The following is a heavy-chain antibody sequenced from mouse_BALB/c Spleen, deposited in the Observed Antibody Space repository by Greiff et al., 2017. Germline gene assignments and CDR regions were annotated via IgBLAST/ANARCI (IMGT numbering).Heavy chain of an antibody. CDR3: ARDREYDEGSFDY. V-gene: IGHV2-6-7*01. J-gene: IGHJ2*01. CDR1: GFSLTGYG. D-gene: IGHD2-14*01. CDR2: IWGDGST. Sequence: VNLVESGPGLVAPSQSLSITCTVSGFSLTGYGVNWVRQPPGKGLEWLGMIWGDGSTDYNSALKSRLSISKDNSKSQVFLKMNSLQTDDTARYYCARDREYDEGSFDYWGQGTTLTVSS.